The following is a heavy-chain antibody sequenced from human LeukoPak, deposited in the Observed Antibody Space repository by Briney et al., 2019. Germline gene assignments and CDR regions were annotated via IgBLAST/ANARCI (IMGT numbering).Heavy chain of an antibody. CDR3: ARGGRRYFDY. CDR1: GYTFTSYG. CDR2: ITGYNGDT. Sequence: ASVKVSCKASGYTFTSYGITWVRQASGQGLEWMGWITGYNGDTKYAQNLQGRVTMTTDTSTSTAYMELRSLRSDDTAVYYCARGGRRYFDYWGQGTLVTVSS. J-gene: IGHJ4*02. V-gene: IGHV1-18*01. D-gene: IGHD1-14*01.